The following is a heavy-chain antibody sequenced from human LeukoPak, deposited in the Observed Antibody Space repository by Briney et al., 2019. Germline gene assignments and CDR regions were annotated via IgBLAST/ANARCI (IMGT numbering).Heavy chain of an antibody. Sequence: SQTLSLTCAVSGGSISSYYWSWIRQPPGKGLEWIGYIYYSGSTNYNPSLKSRVTISVDTSKNQFSLKLSSVTAADTAVYYCASSRAWDAFDIWGQGTMATVSS. D-gene: IGHD1-26*01. J-gene: IGHJ3*02. V-gene: IGHV4-59*08. CDR2: IYYSGST. CDR3: ASSRAWDAFDI. CDR1: GGSISSYY.